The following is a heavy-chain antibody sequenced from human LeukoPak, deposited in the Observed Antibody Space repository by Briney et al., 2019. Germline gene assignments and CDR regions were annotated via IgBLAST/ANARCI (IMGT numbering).Heavy chain of an antibody. D-gene: IGHD3-10*01. CDR2: IHPSGST. V-gene: IGHV4-4*07. J-gene: IGHJ4*02. Sequence: PSETLSLTCTVSGDSISSYYWSWIRQPAGKGLEWIGRIHPSGSTNYNPSLKSRVALSVDTSKNQFSLKLSSVTAADTAVYYCATLYGSGSYYPPDDYWGQGTLVTVSS. CDR3: ATLYGSGSYYPPDDY. CDR1: GDSISSYY.